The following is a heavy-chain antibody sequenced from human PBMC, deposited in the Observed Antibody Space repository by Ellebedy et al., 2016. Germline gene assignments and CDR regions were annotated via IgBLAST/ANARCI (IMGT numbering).Heavy chain of an antibody. V-gene: IGHV3-48*01. J-gene: IGHJ4*02. CDR2: ISHSDTV. D-gene: IGHD3-22*01. CDR3: ARDAMIWIFDS. Sequence: GGSLRLSCAASRFTFSSYAMNWVRQAPGKGLEWVSYISHSDTVYYADSVRGRFTISRDKAKKSVYLQMNSLRVEDTGVYYCARDAMIWIFDSWGQGTLVTVSS. CDR1: RFTFSSYA.